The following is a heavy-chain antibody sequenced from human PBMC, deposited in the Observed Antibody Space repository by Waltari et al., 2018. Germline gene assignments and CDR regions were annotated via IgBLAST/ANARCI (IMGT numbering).Heavy chain of an antibody. Sequence: EVQIVESGGGSVTPGVSLTLPCAASGLTSPPAWLTWVRQAPGKGLEWVGRIKIKSDGAITDFAAPVRGRFSISRDDSQNMVFLQMNSLRTEDTAVYYCTTLDAPWGGWGHGTLVTVSS. V-gene: IGHV3-15*01. CDR3: TTLDAPWGG. D-gene: IGHD7-27*01. CDR1: GLTSPPAW. J-gene: IGHJ4*01. CDR2: IKIKSDGAIT.